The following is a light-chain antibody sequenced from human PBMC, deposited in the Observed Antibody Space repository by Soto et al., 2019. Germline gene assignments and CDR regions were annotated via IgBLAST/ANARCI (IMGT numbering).Light chain of an antibody. CDR2: AAS. J-gene: IGKJ1*01. CDR3: HQYNNWWT. CDR1: QSVSSN. V-gene: IGKV3-15*01. Sequence: EIVMTQSPATLSVSPGERATLSCRASQSVSSNLAWYQQKPGQAPRLLISAASTRATGIPARFSGSGSGTEFTLTISNLQSEDFAVYYCHQYNNWWTFGQGTKVEIK.